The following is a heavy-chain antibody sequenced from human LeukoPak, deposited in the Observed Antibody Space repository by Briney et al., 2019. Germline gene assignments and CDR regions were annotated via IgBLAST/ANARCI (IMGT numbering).Heavy chain of an antibody. J-gene: IGHJ6*03. V-gene: IGHV3-48*03. CDR1: GFTFSSYE. CDR2: ISSSGNTI. D-gene: IGHD3-10*01. Sequence: PGGSLRLSCAASGFTFSSYEMNWVRQAPGKGREWVSYISSSGNTIYYADSVKGRFTISRDNAKNSLYPQMNSLRGEDTAVYYCARVTVVRFYMDVWGKGTTVTVSS. CDR3: ARVTVVRFYMDV.